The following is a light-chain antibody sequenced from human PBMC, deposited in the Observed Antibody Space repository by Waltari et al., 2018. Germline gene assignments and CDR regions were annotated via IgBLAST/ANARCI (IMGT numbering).Light chain of an antibody. V-gene: IGKV1-5*03. Sequence: DIQMTQSPSTLSASVGDRVTITCRASQSINSWLAWYQQKPGKAPTLLIYKASSLESGVPSRFSGSGSGTEFTLTISSLQPEDFATYHCQQYNSYSYTFGQGTKLEIK. CDR1: QSINSW. J-gene: IGKJ2*01. CDR3: QQYNSYSYT. CDR2: KAS.